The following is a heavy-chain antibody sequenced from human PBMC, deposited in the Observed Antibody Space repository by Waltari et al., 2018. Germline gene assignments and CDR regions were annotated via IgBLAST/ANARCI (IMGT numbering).Heavy chain of an antibody. CDR1: GFTFSSYS. V-gene: IGHV3-21*01. CDR2: ISSSSSYI. CDR3: ARDIVATIPICDY. Sequence: EVQLVESGGGLVKPGGSLRLSCAASGFTFSSYSMNWVRQAPGKGLRWVSSISSSSSYIYYADSVKGRFTISRDNAKNSLYLQMNSLRAEDTAVYYCARDIVATIPICDYWGQGTLVTVSS. D-gene: IGHD5-12*01. J-gene: IGHJ4*02.